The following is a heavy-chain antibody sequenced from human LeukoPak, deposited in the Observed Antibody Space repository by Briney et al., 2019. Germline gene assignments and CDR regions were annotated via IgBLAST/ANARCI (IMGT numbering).Heavy chain of an antibody. CDR2: INPNSGNT. D-gene: IGHD3-10*01. V-gene: IGHV1-8*03. CDR1: GYTFTTYD. J-gene: IGHJ3*02. Sequence: ASVKVSCKASGYTFTTYDINWVRQATGQGLQWMGWINPNSGNTGYAQKFQGRITITRNTSISTVYMELSSLRSEDTAVYYCARPLSITMVRGPTDAFDIWGQGTMVTVSS. CDR3: ARPLSITMVRGPTDAFDI.